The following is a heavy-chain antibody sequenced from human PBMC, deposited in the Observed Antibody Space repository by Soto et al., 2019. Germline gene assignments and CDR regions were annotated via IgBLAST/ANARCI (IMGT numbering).Heavy chain of an antibody. CDR3: ARASSSWYALDY. D-gene: IGHD6-13*01. J-gene: IGHJ4*02. V-gene: IGHV4-34*01. CDR2: INHSGST. Sequence: PSETLSLTCAVYGGSFSGYYWSWIRQPPGKGLEWIGEINHSGSTNYNPSLKSRVTISVDTSKNQFSLKLSSVTAADTAVYYCARASSSWYALDYWGQGTLVTVS. CDR1: GGSFSGYY.